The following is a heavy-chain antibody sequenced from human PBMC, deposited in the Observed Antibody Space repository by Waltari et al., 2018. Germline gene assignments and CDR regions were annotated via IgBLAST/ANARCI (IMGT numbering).Heavy chain of an antibody. Sequence: EVQLVESGGGWVQPGGSLRLSCAASGFTFSDYWMTWVRQAPGKGLEWVSNINEDGSEKHYSDSVKGRFTFSRDNAKNSLSLQMNSLRAGDTAVYYCVRCDAFDIWGRGTMVTVSS. CDR3: VRCDAFDI. CDR2: INEDGSEK. J-gene: IGHJ3*02. CDR1: GFTFSDYW. V-gene: IGHV3-7*01.